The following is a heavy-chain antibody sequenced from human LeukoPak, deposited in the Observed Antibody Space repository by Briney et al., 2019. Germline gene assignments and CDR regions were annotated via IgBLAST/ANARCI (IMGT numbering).Heavy chain of an antibody. CDR3: ARGSYGYLGFDY. CDR1: GYTFTSYD. V-gene: IGHV1-8*01. CDR2: MNPNSGNT. J-gene: IGHJ4*02. Sequence: RASVKVSCKASGYTFTSYDINWVRQATGQGLEWMGWMNPNSGNTGYAQKFQGRVTMPRNTSISTAYMELSSLRSEDTAVYYCARGSYGYLGFDYWGQGTLVTVSS. D-gene: IGHD5-18*01.